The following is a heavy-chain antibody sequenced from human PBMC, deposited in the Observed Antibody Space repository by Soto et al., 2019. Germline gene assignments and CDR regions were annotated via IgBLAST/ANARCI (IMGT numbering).Heavy chain of an antibody. CDR1: GGSISSYY. D-gene: IGHD3-22*01. CDR2: IYYSGST. CDR3: ARYTYVSSVYYYIGDYYYYYGMDV. J-gene: IGHJ6*02. V-gene: IGHV4-59*12. Sequence: SETLSLTCTVSGGSISSYYWSWIRQPPGKGLEWIGYIYYSGSTNYNPSLKSRITMSVDTSKNQFYLKLSSVTAADTAVYYCARYTYVSSVYYYIGDYYYYYGMDVWAQGTTVTVSS.